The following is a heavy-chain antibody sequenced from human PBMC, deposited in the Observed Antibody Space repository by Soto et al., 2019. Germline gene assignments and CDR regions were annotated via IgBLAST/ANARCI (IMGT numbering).Heavy chain of an antibody. CDR1: GGSVSSGSYY. J-gene: IGHJ4*02. V-gene: IGHV4-61*01. CDR2: IYYSGST. CDR3: ARLRDGYTLFFDY. D-gene: IGHD5-12*01. Sequence: SETLSLTCTVSGGSVSSGSYYWSWIRQPPGKGLEWIGYIYYSGSTNYNPSLKSRVTISVDTSKNQFSLKLSSVTAADTAVYYCARLRDGYTLFFDYWGQGTLVTVSS.